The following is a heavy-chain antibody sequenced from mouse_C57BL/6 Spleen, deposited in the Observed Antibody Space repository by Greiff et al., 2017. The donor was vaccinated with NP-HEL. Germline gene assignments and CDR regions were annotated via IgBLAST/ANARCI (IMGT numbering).Heavy chain of an antibody. V-gene: IGHV1-78*01. Sequence: VQLQQSDAELVKPGASVKISCKVSGYTFTDHTIHWMKQRPEQGLEWIGYIYPRDGSTKYNEKFKGKATLTADKSSSTAYMQLNSLTSEDSAVYFWARGNWVYYYAMDYWGQGTSVTVSS. CDR1: GYTFTDHT. CDR3: ARGNWVYYYAMDY. CDR2: IYPRDGST. J-gene: IGHJ4*01. D-gene: IGHD4-1*01.